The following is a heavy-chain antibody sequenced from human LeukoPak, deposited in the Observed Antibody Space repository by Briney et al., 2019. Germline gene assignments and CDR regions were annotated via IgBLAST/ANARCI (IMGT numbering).Heavy chain of an antibody. CDR2: ISGSGGST. J-gene: IGHJ4*02. Sequence: AGGPLRLSCAASGFTFSSYAMSWVRQAPGKGLEWVSAISGSGGSTYYADSVKGRFTISRDNSKNTLYLQMNSLRAEDTAVYYCASNYDILTGNTYWGQGTLVTVSS. D-gene: IGHD3-9*01. V-gene: IGHV3-23*01. CDR1: GFTFSSYA. CDR3: ASNYDILTGNTY.